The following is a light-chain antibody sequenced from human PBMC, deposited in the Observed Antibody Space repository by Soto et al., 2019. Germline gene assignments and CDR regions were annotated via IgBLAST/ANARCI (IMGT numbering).Light chain of an antibody. J-gene: IGKJ3*01. Sequence: IQLTQSPSSLSASIGDRVTITCRASQDISRYLAWYQQKSGKAPKLLIYGVSTLQSGVPSRFSGFGSGTDFTLTISRLQPDDFAIYYCLQLNSSPFTFGPGTTVDLK. V-gene: IGKV1-9*01. CDR2: GVS. CDR1: QDISRY. CDR3: LQLNSSPFT.